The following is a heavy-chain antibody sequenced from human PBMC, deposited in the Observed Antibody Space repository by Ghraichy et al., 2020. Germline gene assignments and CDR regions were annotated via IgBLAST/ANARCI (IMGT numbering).Heavy chain of an antibody. J-gene: IGHJ6*02. CDR2: INSDGST. Sequence: GGSLRLSCAASGFSFISTWMHWVRQAPGKGLVWVSRINSDGSTSYADSVKGRFTISRDNAKNTLFLQMNSLRAGDTAVYSCERDWYYTMDFWGQGTTVTVSS. CDR3: ERDWYYTMDF. CDR1: GFSFISTW. V-gene: IGHV3-74*01.